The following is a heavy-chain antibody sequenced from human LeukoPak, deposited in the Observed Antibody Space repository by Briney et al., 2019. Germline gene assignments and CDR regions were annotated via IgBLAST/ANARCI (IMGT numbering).Heavy chain of an antibody. J-gene: IGHJ4*02. Sequence: SQTLSLTCTVSGGSISSGGYYWSWIRQHPGKGLEWIGYIYYSGSAYYNPSLKSRVTISVDTSKIQFSLKLNSVTAADAAVYYCARAKVTPMRVQFDYWGQGTLVTVSS. CDR1: GGSISSGGYY. CDR2: IYYSGSA. CDR3: ARAKVTPMRVQFDY. D-gene: IGHD2-21*02. V-gene: IGHV4-31*03.